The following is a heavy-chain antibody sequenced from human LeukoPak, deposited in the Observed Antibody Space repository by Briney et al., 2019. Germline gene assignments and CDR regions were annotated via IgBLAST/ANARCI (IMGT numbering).Heavy chain of an antibody. D-gene: IGHD3-16*01. CDR3: AREGEAGPYYFDY. CDR1: GFTFSSFE. Sequence: GGSLRLSCAASGFTFSSFEMNWVRQAPGRGLEWISYISSSGTTIYYADSVKGRFTISRDNAKSSLYLQMNSLRAEDTAVYYCAREGEAGPYYFDYWGQGTLVTVSS. CDR2: ISSSGTTI. V-gene: IGHV3-48*03. J-gene: IGHJ4*02.